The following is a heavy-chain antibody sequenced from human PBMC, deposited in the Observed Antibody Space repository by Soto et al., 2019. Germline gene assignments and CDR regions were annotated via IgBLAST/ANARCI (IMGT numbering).Heavy chain of an antibody. V-gene: IGHV1-46*01. D-gene: IGHD2-15*01. CDR1: GYTFTSYY. CDR2: INPSGGST. CDR3: CMGYCSGGSCASGGWFDP. J-gene: IGHJ5*02. Sequence: ASAKVSCKASGYTFTSYYMHCVRQAPGQGLEWMGIINPSGGSTSYAQKFQGRVTMTRDTSTSTVYMELSSLRSEDTAVYYCCMGYCSGGSCASGGWFDPWGQGTLVTVSS.